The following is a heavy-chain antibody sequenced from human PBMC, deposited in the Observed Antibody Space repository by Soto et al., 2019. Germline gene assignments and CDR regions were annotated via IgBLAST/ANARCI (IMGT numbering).Heavy chain of an antibody. CDR2: IWYDGTND. V-gene: IGHV3-33*01. J-gene: IGHJ4*02. D-gene: IGHD2-2*01. CDR1: GFTFSRYG. CDR3: AREDHHQLFDY. Sequence: QVQLVESGGTVVQPGRSLRLSCAASGFTFSRYGMHWVRQAPGKGLEWVALIWYDGTNDYYADSVKGRFTISKDNSKSTLYLEMNRLRVEDTAVYYCAREDHHQLFDYWGQGTLVTVSS.